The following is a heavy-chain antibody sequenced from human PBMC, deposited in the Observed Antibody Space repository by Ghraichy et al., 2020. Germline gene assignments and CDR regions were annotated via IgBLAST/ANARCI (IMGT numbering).Heavy chain of an antibody. V-gene: IGHV4-61*08. Sequence: SQTLSLTCTVSGDSVSSDDYYWNWIRQPPGKRLEWLGYIYYNGNTNYHPTNYSPSLKSRITISIDTSTNQFFLKLTSMTASDTAVYYCARGAPPDHWGQGTLVTVSS. CDR2: IYYNGNTNYHPT. CDR1: GDSVSSDDYY. CDR3: ARGAPPDH. D-gene: IGHD3-16*01. J-gene: IGHJ4*03.